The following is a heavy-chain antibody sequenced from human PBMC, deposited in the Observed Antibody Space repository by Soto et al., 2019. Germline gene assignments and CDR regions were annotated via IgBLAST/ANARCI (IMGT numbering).Heavy chain of an antibody. D-gene: IGHD3-10*01. CDR1: GYTFTSYY. Sequence: ASVKVSCKASGYTFTSYYMHWVRQAPGQGLEWMGIINPSGGSTSYAQKFQGRVTMTRDTSTSTVYMELSSLRSEDTAVYYCARDHDRLLWFGELLPPYGMDVWGQGTTVTVSS. CDR3: ARDHDRLLWFGELLPPYGMDV. CDR2: INPSGGST. V-gene: IGHV1-46*01. J-gene: IGHJ6*02.